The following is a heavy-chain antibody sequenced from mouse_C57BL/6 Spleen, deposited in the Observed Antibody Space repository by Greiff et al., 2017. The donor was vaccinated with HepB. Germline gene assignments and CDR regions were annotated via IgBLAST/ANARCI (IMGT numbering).Heavy chain of an antibody. J-gene: IGHJ2*01. V-gene: IGHV1-69*01. Sequence: QVQLQQPGAELVMPGASVKLSCKASGYTFTSYWMHWVKQRPGQGLEWIGEIDPSDSYTNYNQKFKGKSTLTVDKSSSTAYMQLSSLTSEDSAVYYCARGRLGSSVFDYWGQGTTLTVSS. CDR3: ARGRLGSSVFDY. CDR2: IDPSDSYT. CDR1: GYTFTSYW. D-gene: IGHD3-2*02.